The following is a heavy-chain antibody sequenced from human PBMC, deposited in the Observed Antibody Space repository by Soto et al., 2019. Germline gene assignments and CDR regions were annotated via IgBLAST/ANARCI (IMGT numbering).Heavy chain of an antibody. J-gene: IGHJ4*02. CDR3: TTAAGGMWGADY. V-gene: IGHV3-15*01. CDR1: GFTFRNVW. CDR2: VKSRSDGGTT. D-gene: IGHD1-26*01. Sequence: PGGSLRLSCAASGFTFRNVWMSWARQAPGKGLEWVGRVKSRSDGGTTDYAAPVKGRFTVSRDDSQSTLSLQMDSLKIEDSAVYFCTTAAGGMWGADYWGQGTPVTVSS.